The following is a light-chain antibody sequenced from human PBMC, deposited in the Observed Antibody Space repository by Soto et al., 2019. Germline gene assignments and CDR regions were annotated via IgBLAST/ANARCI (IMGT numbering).Light chain of an antibody. CDR2: DAS. J-gene: IGKJ4*01. Sequence: IVLIQSPANSSFSPGERAAVYFSASQSVSSSLAWYQQKPGQAPRLLIYDASNRATGIPARFSGSGSGTDFTLTISSLEPEDFAVYYCQQRRNWPPLTFGGGTKVDIK. CDR3: QQRRNWPPLT. V-gene: IGKV3-11*01. CDR1: QSVSSS.